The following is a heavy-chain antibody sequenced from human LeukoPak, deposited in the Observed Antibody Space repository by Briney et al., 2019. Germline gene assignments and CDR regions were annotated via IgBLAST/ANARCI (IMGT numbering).Heavy chain of an antibody. Sequence: GGSLRLSCAASGFTFSDYYMSWIRQAPGKGLEWVSYISSSGDTLYYADSVKGRFTISRDNAKNSLYLQMNSLRAEDTAVYYCARDGDYYDSSGYYYSEFDYWGQGTLVTVSS. CDR3: ARDGDYYDSSGYYYSEFDY. CDR1: GFTFSDYY. V-gene: IGHV3-11*04. D-gene: IGHD3-22*01. CDR2: ISSSGDTL. J-gene: IGHJ4*02.